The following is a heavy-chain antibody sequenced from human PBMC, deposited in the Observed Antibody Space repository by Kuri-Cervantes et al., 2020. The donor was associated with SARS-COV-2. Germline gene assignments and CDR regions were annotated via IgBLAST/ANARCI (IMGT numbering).Heavy chain of an antibody. Sequence: GESLKISCAASGFTFSDYYMSWIRQAPGKGLEWGSYISSSSSYPNYADSVKGRFTISRDNSKNTLYLQMNSLRAEDTAVYYCATEHRWSYGPMMYYYMDVWGKGTTVTVSS. J-gene: IGHJ6*03. CDR2: ISSSSSYP. CDR3: ATEHRWSYGPMMYYYMDV. D-gene: IGHD1-26*01. CDR1: GFTFSDYY. V-gene: IGHV3-11*06.